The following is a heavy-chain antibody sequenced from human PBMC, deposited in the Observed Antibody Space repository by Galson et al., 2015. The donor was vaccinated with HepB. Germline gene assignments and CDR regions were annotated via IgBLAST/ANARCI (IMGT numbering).Heavy chain of an antibody. Sequence: SLRLSCAASGFTFSSYAMHWVRQAPGKGLEYVSAISSNGGSTYYADSVKGRFTISRDNSKNTLYLQMGSLRAEDMAVYYCAREEYYYDSSGYRVLGAFDIWGQGTMVTVSS. CDR2: ISSNGGST. J-gene: IGHJ3*02. D-gene: IGHD3-22*01. V-gene: IGHV3-64*02. CDR1: GFTFSSYA. CDR3: AREEYYYDSSGYRVLGAFDI.